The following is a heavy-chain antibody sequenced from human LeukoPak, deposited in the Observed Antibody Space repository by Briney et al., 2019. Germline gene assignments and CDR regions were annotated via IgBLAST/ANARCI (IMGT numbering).Heavy chain of an antibody. J-gene: IGHJ4*02. V-gene: IGHV1-2*02. CDR2: MNPSSGDT. D-gene: IGHD4-11*01. CDR1: GYSFTGYY. Sequence: GASVKVSCKASGYSFTGYYMHWVRQAPGQGLEWMGWMNPSSGDTNYAQMFQGRVTMTRDTSISTAYMELSRLTSDDTAVYYCARDAIVRDYSNSDYWGQGTLVTVSS. CDR3: ARDAIVRDYSNSDY.